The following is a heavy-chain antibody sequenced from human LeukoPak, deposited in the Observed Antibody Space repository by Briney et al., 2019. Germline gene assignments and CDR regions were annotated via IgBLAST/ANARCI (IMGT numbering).Heavy chain of an antibody. J-gene: IGHJ4*02. D-gene: IGHD3-22*01. CDR1: GFTFSSYS. V-gene: IGHV3-21*01. Sequence: PGGSLRLSCAASGFTFSSYSMNWVRQAPGKGLEWVSSISSSSSYIYYADSVKGRFTISRDNAKNSLYLQMNSLRAEDTAVYYCAREGQYSSGLAPLVYWGQGTLVTVSS. CDR3: AREGQYSSGLAPLVY. CDR2: ISSSSSYI.